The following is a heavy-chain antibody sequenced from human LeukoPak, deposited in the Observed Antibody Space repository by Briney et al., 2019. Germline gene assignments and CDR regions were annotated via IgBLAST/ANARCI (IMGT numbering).Heavy chain of an antibody. D-gene: IGHD3-10*01. CDR2: IYWDDDK. J-gene: IGHJ4*02. CDR3: AHTKVQVLWFGELSPRFDY. Sequence: VSGPTLVKPTQTLTLTCTFSGFSLSTSGVDVGWIRQPPGKALEWLALIYWDDDKRYSPSLKSRLTITKDTSKNQVVLTMTNMDPVDTATYYCAHTKVQVLWFGELSPRFDYWGQGTLVTVSS. CDR1: GFSLSTSGVD. V-gene: IGHV2-5*02.